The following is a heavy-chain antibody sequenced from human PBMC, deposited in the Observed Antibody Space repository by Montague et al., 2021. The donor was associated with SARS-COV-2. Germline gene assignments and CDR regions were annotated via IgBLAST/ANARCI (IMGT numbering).Heavy chain of an antibody. CDR1: RGSISSGGNY. J-gene: IGHJ4*02. CDR2: SYYSGST. CDR3: ARGGYNFWSGPLLDY. V-gene: IGHV4-31*03. D-gene: IGHD3-3*01. Sequence: TLSLTCTVSRGSISSGGNYWSWIRQHPVKGLEWIGYSYYSGSTYYNPSLKSRVSISVDTSKSQFSLRLTSVNAADTSVYYCARGGYNFWSGPLLDYWGQGTLVTVSS.